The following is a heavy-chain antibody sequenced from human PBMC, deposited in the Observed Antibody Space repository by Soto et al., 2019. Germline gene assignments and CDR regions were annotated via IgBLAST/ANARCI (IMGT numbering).Heavy chain of an antibody. J-gene: IGHJ4*01. CDR3: VKDSYADFHRVLSTAEYFFDY. Sequence: GGSLRLSCAASGFTFSNYGMHWVRQGPGRGLEWVSGITWNSGKIAYADSVKGRFTIARDDDNNSLYLQMNSLRPEDTALYYCVKDSYADFHRVLSTAEYFFDYWGHGTLVTVSS. D-gene: IGHD2-15*01. V-gene: IGHV3-9*01. CDR1: GFTFSNYG. CDR2: ITWNSGKI.